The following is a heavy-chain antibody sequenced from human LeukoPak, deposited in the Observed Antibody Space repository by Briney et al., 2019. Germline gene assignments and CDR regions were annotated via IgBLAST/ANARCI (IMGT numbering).Heavy chain of an antibody. J-gene: IGHJ4*02. CDR1: VIIFRNAW. D-gene: IGHD7-27*01. CDR3: TKDPPLTGGVYSAH. Sequence: GGSLRLPCVVSVIIFRNAWMNWVRQTPWKGLEWVGLIKSKVDGGTTDYAAPVKGRFTISRDDSKNTLYLQMSSLKIEDTAIYYCTKDPPLTGGVYSAHWGPGTLVTVSS. CDR2: IKSKVDGGTT. V-gene: IGHV3-15*07.